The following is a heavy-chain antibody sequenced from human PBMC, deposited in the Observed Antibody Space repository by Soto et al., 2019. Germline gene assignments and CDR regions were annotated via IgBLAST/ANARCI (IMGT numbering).Heavy chain of an antibody. CDR2: INPNSGGT. Sequence: QVQLVQSGAEVKKPGASVKVSCKASGYTFTSYYMHWVRQAPGQGLEWMGWINPNSGGTNYAQKFQYRVTMTRDTSISKAYMELSRLISDDKAVYYCARSPPLLYDFDYWGQGTLVSLSS. D-gene: IGHD3-10*01. CDR1: GYTFTSYY. J-gene: IGHJ4*02. CDR3: ARSPPLLYDFDY. V-gene: IGHV1-2*02.